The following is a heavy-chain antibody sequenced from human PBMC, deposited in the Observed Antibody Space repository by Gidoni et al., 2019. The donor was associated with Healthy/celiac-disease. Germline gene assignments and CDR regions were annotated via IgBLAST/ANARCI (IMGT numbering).Heavy chain of an antibody. D-gene: IGHD1-26*01. CDR3: AMVGSYYFDY. V-gene: IGHV4-61*02. CDR2: IYTSGST. J-gene: IGHJ4*02. CDR1: GGSISSGSYY. Sequence: QVQLQESGPGLAKPTQTLSLTCTVSGGSISSGSYYWSWIRQPAGKGLEWIGRIYTSGSTTYNPSLKSRVTISVDTSKNQFSLKLSSVTAADTAVYYCAMVGSYYFDYWGQGTLVTVSS.